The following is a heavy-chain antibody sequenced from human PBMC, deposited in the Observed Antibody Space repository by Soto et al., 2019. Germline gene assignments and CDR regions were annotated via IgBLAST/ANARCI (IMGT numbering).Heavy chain of an antibody. Sequence: EVQLVESGGGLVQPGGSLRLSCAASGFTFSSYWMHWVRQAPGKGLVWISRINTDGSSTSYVDSVQGRFTISRDNGKNTLFLQMNSLRSEDSAVYYCARRGSGVTWGLHSWGQGTLVTVSS. D-gene: IGHD2-15*01. CDR3: ARRGSGVTWGLHS. V-gene: IGHV3-74*01. CDR2: INTDGSST. J-gene: IGHJ4*02. CDR1: GFTFSSYW.